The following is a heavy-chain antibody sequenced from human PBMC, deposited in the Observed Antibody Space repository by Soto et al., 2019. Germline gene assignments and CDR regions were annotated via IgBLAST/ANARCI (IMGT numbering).Heavy chain of an antibody. Sequence: GESLKISCKGSGYSFTSYWIGWVRQMPGKGLEWMGIIYPGDSDTRYSPSFQGQVTISADKSISTAYLQWSSLKASDTAMYYCARHGLYYDILTGPYYGMDVWGQGTTVTVSS. D-gene: IGHD3-9*01. CDR1: GYSFTSYW. CDR2: IYPGDSDT. V-gene: IGHV5-51*01. CDR3: ARHGLYYDILTGPYYGMDV. J-gene: IGHJ6*02.